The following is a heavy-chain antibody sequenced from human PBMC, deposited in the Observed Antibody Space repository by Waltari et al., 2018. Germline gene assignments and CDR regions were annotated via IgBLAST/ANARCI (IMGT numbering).Heavy chain of an antibody. CDR3: ARAYGDYDAFDI. D-gene: IGHD4-17*01. CDR2: IYHSGGT. J-gene: IGHJ3*02. Sequence: QVQLQESGPGLVKPSETLSLTCTVSGYSISSGYYWGWIRQPPGKGLEWIGSIYHSGGTYYNPSLKSRVTISVDTSKNQFSLKLSSVTAADTAVYYCARAYGDYDAFDIWGQGTMVTVSS. CDR1: GYSISSGYY. V-gene: IGHV4-38-2*02.